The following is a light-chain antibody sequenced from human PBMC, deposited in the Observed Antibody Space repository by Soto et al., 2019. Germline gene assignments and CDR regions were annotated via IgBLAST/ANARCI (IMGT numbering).Light chain of an antibody. V-gene: IGKV1-5*03. Sequence: DIQMTQSPSTLSASIGDSVTITCRASESIRSWVAWYQQTPGKAPKILINKASELEGGVPPRFSGSGSWTEFTLTISSLQPDDFATYYCQQYFRHATFGQGTKVDIK. CDR2: KAS. J-gene: IGKJ1*01. CDR3: QQYFRHAT. CDR1: ESIRSW.